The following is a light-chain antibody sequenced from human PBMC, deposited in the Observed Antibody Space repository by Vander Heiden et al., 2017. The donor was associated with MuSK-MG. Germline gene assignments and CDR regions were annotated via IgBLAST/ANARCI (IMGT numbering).Light chain of an antibody. Sequence: ELVLTQSPATLSLSPGESATLSCRASQSVSSQAPRLLIYDASNRATVIPARFSGSCSGTVFTLTISSLEPEVVAVYYCQHRSNRVFTFGPGTKVXIK. V-gene: IGKV3-11*01. CDR1: QSVSS. CDR3: QHRSNRVFT. CDR2: DAS. J-gene: IGKJ3*01.